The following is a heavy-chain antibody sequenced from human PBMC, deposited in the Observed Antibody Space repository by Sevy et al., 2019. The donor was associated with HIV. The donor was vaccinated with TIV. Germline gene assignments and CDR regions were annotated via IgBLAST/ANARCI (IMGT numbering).Heavy chain of an antibody. V-gene: IGHV1-18*01. D-gene: IGHD2-15*01. CDR3: ASDVALPYIVVVGDASLAPFDI. CDR2: ISGYSGNT. J-gene: IGHJ3*02. Sequence: ASVKVSCKASGYTFTSYGITWVRQAPGQGLEWMGWISGYSGNTNYAQKFQGRVTMTTDTSTSTAYMELRSLRSDDTAVYYCASDVALPYIVVVGDASLAPFDIWGQGTMVTVSS. CDR1: GYTFTSYG.